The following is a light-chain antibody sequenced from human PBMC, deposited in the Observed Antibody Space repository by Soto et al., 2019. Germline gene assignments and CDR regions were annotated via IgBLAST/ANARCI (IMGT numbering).Light chain of an antibody. CDR1: SSDVGIYNY. CDR3: SSYTTSSTRV. J-gene: IGLJ1*01. Sequence: SALTQPASVSGSPGQSIAISCTGSSSDVGIYNYVSWYQQHPGKVPKLIIYEVTSRPSGVSNRFSGSKSGNTASLTISGLQAEDEADYYCSSYTTSSTRVFGTGTKVTVL. CDR2: EVT. V-gene: IGLV2-14*01.